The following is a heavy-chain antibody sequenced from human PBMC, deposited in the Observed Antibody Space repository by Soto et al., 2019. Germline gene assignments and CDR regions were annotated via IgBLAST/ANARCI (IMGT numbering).Heavy chain of an antibody. J-gene: IGHJ6*02. CDR1: GGSISGFNW. CDR3: ARDRVAATRTSYYGLDA. V-gene: IGHV4-4*02. Sequence: SETLSLTYSVSGGSISGFNWLSWIRQTPGKGLEWIGEIYHSGTTNYNPSLKSRATISVDKSKNHFSLKLTSVTAADTAVYYCARDRVAATRTSYYGLDAWGQGTTVTVSS. CDR2: IYHSGTT. D-gene: IGHD6-25*01.